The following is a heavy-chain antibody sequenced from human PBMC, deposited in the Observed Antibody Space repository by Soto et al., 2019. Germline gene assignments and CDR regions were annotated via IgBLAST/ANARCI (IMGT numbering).Heavy chain of an antibody. V-gene: IGHV4-59*01. CDR3: ARATYDILTGSALAFDP. D-gene: IGHD3-9*01. CDR2: IYYSGST. CDR1: GGSISSYY. Sequence: PSETLSLTCTVSGGSISSYYWSWIRQPPGKGLEWIGYIYYSGSTNYNPSLKSRVTISVDTSKNQFSLKLSSVTAADTAVYYCARATYDILTGSALAFDPWGQGTLVSVSA. J-gene: IGHJ5*02.